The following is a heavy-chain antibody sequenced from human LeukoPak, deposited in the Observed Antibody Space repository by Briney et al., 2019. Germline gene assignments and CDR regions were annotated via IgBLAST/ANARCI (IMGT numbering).Heavy chain of an antibody. CDR3: ARGRGSSGYYYRYMGV. CDR2: INHSGST. J-gene: IGHJ6*03. Sequence: SETLSLTCAVYGGSFSGYYWSWIRQPPGKGLEWIGEINHSGSTNYNPSLKSRVTISVDTSKNQFSLKLSSVTAADTAVYYCARGRGSSGYYYRYMGVWGKGTTVTVSS. CDR1: GGSFSGYY. D-gene: IGHD3-22*01. V-gene: IGHV4-34*01.